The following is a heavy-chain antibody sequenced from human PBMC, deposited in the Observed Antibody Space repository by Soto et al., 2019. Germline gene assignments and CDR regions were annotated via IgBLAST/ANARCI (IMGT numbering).Heavy chain of an antibody. D-gene: IGHD3-3*01. CDR2: ISGSGGST. CDR1: GFTFSSYA. V-gene: IGHV3-23*01. CDR3: ARNRDFWSGYYNYFDY. J-gene: IGHJ4*02. Sequence: GGSLRLSCAASGFTFSSYAMSWVRQAPGKGLEWVSAISGSGGSTYYADSVKGRFTISRDNSKNTLYLQMNSLRAEDTAVYYCARNRDFWSGYYNYFDYWGQGTLVTVSS.